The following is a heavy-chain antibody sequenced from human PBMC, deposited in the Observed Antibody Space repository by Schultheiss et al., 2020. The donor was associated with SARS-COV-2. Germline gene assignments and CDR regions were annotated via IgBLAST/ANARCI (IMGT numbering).Heavy chain of an antibody. CDR1: GYTFTGYY. D-gene: IGHD6-19*01. CDR3: AREGPQDSSGWSHDAFDI. V-gene: IGHV1-2*02. Sequence: ASVKVSCKASGYTFTGYYMHWVRQAPGQGLEWMGWINPNSGGTNYAQKFQGRVTMTRDTSISTAYMELRSLRSDDTAVYYCAREGPQDSSGWSHDAFDIWGQGTMVTVSS. J-gene: IGHJ3*02. CDR2: INPNSGGT.